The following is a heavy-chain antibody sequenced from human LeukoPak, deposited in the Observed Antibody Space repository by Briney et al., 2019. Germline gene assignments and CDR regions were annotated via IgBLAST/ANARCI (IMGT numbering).Heavy chain of an antibody. Sequence: TASETLSLTCAVYGGSFSGYYWSWIRQPPGKGLEWIGEINHSGSTNYNPSLKSRVTISVDTSKNQFSLKLSSVTAADTAVYYCRVATSPLDYWGQGTLVTVSS. V-gene: IGHV4-34*01. D-gene: IGHD5-12*01. CDR2: INHSGST. CDR3: RVATSPLDY. J-gene: IGHJ4*02. CDR1: GGSFSGYY.